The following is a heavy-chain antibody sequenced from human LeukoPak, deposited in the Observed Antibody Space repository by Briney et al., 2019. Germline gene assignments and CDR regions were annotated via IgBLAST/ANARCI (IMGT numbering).Heavy chain of an antibody. Sequence: PGGSLRLSCAASGFTFSSYAMHWVRQAPGKGLEWVAVISYDGSNKYYADSVKGRFTISRDNSKNTLYLQMNSLRAEDTAVYYCARDVARGIWSGYDIDYWGQGTLVTVSS. D-gene: IGHD3-3*01. V-gene: IGHV3-30-3*01. CDR2: ISYDGSNK. CDR1: GFTFSSYA. CDR3: ARDVARGIWSGYDIDY. J-gene: IGHJ4*02.